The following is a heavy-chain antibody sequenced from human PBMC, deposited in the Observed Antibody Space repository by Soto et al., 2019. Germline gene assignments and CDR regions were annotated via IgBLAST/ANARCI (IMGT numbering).Heavy chain of an antibody. CDR3: ARVSVDYDILTVMDY. Sequence: ASETLSLTCTVSGGSISSYYWSWIRQPPGKGLEWIGYIYYSGSTNYNPSLKSRVTISVDTSKNQFSLKLSSVTAADTAVYYCARVSVDYDILTVMDYWGQGTLVTVSS. J-gene: IGHJ4*02. D-gene: IGHD3-9*01. CDR2: IYYSGST. CDR1: GGSISSYY. V-gene: IGHV4-59*01.